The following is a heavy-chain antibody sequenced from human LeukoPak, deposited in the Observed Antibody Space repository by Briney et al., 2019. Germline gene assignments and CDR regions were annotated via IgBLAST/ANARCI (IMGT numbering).Heavy chain of an antibody. Sequence: GASVKVSCKASGYTFTSYAMNWVRQAPGQGLEWMGWINTNTGNPTYAQGFTGRFVFSLDTSVSTAYLQISSLKAEDTAVYYCASSAPTTMIVEGGAFDIWGQGTMVTVSS. J-gene: IGHJ3*02. CDR1: GYTFTSYA. CDR2: INTNTGNP. D-gene: IGHD3-22*01. V-gene: IGHV7-4-1*02. CDR3: ASSAPTTMIVEGGAFDI.